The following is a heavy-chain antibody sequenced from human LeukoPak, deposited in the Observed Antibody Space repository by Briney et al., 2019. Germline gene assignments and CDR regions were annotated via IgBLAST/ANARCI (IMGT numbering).Heavy chain of an antibody. J-gene: IGHJ4*02. CDR2: IYPDDSDT. CDR3: ARHGKYFTGSHYFDY. D-gene: IGHD3-9*01. CDR1: GYIFTSQW. Sequence: GESLQISCKGSGYIFTSQWIGWVRQLPGKGLEWMGIIYPDDSDTRYSPSFQGQVTISADKSINTAYLQWSSLKASDSAIYYCARHGKYFTGSHYFDYWGQGTLITVSS. V-gene: IGHV5-51*01.